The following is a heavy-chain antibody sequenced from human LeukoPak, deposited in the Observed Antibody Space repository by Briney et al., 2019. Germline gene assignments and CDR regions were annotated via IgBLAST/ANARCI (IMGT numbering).Heavy chain of an antibody. D-gene: IGHD4-17*01. J-gene: IGHJ5*02. V-gene: IGHV3-30-3*01. CDR1: GFTFSSYA. Sequence: GGSLRLSCAASGFTFSSYAMHWVRQAPGKGLEWVAVISYDGSNKYYADSVKGRFTISRDNSKNTLYLQMNSLRAEDTAVYYCARDPYGDGQDNWFDPWGQGTLVTVSS. CDR2: ISYDGSNK. CDR3: ARDPYGDGQDNWFDP.